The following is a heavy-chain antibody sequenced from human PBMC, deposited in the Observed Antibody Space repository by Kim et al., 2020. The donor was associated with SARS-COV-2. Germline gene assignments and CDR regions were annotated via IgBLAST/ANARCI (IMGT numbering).Heavy chain of an antibody. CDR3: ARDGGRLRLGELSLRGETLDY. J-gene: IGHJ4*02. CDR2: IIPIFGTA. V-gene: IGHV1-69*13. D-gene: IGHD3-16*02. CDR1: GGTFSSYA. Sequence: SVKVSCKASGGTFSSYAISWVRQAPGQGLEWMGGIIPIFGTANYAQKFQGRVTITADESTSTAYMELSSLRSEDTAVYYCARDGGRLRLGELSLRGETLDYWGQGTLVTVSS.